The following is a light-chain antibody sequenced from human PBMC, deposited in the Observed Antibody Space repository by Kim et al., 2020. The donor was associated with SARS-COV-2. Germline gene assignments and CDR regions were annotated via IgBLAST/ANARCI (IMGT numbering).Light chain of an antibody. CDR2: GAS. CDR1: QSVTTN. J-gene: IGKJ5*01. Sequence: EIVMTQSPGTLSVSLGERATLSCRASQSVTTNVAWYQQKPGQTPRLLIYGASTRATGIPDRFSGSGSGTEFTLTISSLQSEDFAIYYCQQYNNWITFGQGTRLEIK. CDR3: QQYNNWIT. V-gene: IGKV3-15*01.